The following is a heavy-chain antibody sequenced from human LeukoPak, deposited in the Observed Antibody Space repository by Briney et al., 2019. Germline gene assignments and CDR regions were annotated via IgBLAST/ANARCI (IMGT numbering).Heavy chain of an antibody. CDR3: AKLPSYYDILTGSFDY. CDR2: ISGSGGST. CDR1: GFTFSSYA. J-gene: IGHJ4*02. D-gene: IGHD3-9*01. Sequence: SGGSLRPSCAASGFTFSSYAMSWVRQAPGKGLEWVSAISGSGGSTYYADSVKGRFTISRDNSKNTLYLQMNSLRAEDTAVYHCAKLPSYYDILTGSFDYWGQGTLVTVSS. V-gene: IGHV3-23*01.